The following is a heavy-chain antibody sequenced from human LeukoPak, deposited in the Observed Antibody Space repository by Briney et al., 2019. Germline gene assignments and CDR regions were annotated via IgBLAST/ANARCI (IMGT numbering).Heavy chain of an antibody. CDR3: ARQHTYYDLLTGFRQPVAFDI. CDR2: IYYSGST. CDR1: GGSISSSSYY. V-gene: IGHV4-39*01. D-gene: IGHD3-9*01. J-gene: IGHJ3*02. Sequence: SETLSLTCTVSGGSISSSSYYWGWIRQPPGKGLERIGSIYYSGSTYYNPSLKSRVTISVDTSKNQFSLKLSSVTAADTAVYYCARQHTYYDLLTGFRQPVAFDIWGQGTMVTVSS.